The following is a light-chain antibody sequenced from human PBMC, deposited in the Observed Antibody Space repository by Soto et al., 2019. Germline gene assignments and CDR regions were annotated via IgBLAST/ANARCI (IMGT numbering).Light chain of an antibody. J-gene: IGKJ1*01. V-gene: IGKV1-39*01. Sequence: DIQMTHSPSSLSASVGDRVTITCRASHVVNSYLDWYQQKPGQAPRLLMYAASSLQSGVPSRFSGSGSGTDFSLTISSLQPEDFATYYCQQCYSTPRTFGQGTKVDIK. CDR2: AAS. CDR3: QQCYSTPRT. CDR1: HVVNSY.